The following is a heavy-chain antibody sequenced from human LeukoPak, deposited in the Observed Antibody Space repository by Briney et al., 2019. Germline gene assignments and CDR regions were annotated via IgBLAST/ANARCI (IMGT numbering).Heavy chain of an antibody. CDR3: ARDRGHFDI. CDR1: GFTFSRYW. J-gene: IGHJ3*02. V-gene: IGHV3-7*03. Sequence: GGSLRLSCAPSGFTFSRYWMSWVRQAPGKGLEWVANIKEDGSEKYYVDSVKGRFTISRDNAKNSLYLQMNSLRAEDTAVYYCARDRGHFDIWGQGTMVTVSS. CDR2: IKEDGSEK. D-gene: IGHD5-24*01.